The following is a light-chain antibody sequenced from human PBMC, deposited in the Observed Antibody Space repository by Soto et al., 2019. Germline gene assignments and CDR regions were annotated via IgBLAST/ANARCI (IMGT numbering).Light chain of an antibody. CDR1: QDLGSW. CDR2: KAS. CDR3: QQYDSYPLS. Sequence: DIQMTQSPSTLSASVGDRVTITCRASQDLGSWLAWHQQKPGKAPKVLIYKASILESGVPSRFSGSGSGTELPLTISSLQPDDFATYHCQQYDSYPLSFGGGTKVEIK. V-gene: IGKV1-5*03. J-gene: IGKJ4*01.